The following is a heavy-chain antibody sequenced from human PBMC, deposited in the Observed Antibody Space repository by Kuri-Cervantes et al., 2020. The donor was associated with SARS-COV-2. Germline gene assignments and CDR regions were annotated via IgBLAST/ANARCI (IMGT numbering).Heavy chain of an antibody. CDR2: ISYDGSNK. J-gene: IGHJ3*02. CDR3: ARGVTYYDTLTGYSDHNAFDI. Sequence: GESLKISCAASGFTFSSYAMSWVREAPGKGLEWVAVISYDGSNKYYADSVKGRFTISRDNSKNTLYLQMNSLRAEDTAVYYCARGVTYYDTLTGYSDHNAFDIWGQGTMVTVSS. CDR1: GFTFSSYA. V-gene: IGHV3-30-3*01. D-gene: IGHD3-9*01.